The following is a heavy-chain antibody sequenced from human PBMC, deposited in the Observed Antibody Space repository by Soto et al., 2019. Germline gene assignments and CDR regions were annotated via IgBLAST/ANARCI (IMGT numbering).Heavy chain of an antibody. D-gene: IGHD3-3*01. CDR1: GFTFSSYA. J-gene: IGHJ3*02. V-gene: IGHV3-23*01. CDR2: ISGSGGST. Sequence: PGGSLRLSCAASGFTFSSYAMSWVRQAPGKGLEWVSAISGSGGSTYYADSVKGRFTISRDNSKNTLYLQMNSLRAEDTAVYYCAKDGAIFGVQDDAFDIWGQGTMVTVSS. CDR3: AKDGAIFGVQDDAFDI.